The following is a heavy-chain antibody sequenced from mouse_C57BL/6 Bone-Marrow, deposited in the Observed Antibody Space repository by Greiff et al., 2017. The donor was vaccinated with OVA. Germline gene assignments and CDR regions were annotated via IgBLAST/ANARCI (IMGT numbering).Heavy chain of an antibody. CDR3: ARGVRWNAMDY. CDR1: GYTFTDYY. J-gene: IGHJ4*01. Sequence: VMLVESGAELVRPGASVKLSCKASGYTFTDYYINWVKQRPGQGLEWIARIYPGSGNTYYNEKFKGKATLTAEKSSSTAYMQLSSLTSEDSAVYFCARGVRWNAMDYWGQGTSVTVSS. D-gene: IGHD1-1*01. V-gene: IGHV1-76*01. CDR2: IYPGSGNT.